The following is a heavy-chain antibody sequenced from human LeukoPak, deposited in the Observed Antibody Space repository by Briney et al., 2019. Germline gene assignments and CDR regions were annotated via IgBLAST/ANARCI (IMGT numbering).Heavy chain of an antibody. J-gene: IGHJ4*02. CDR3: VRAPATNEWRCMDY. Sequence: GSLRLSCAASGFTFSSYTMTWVRQAPGKGLEWVSSISNSSTYIYYADSVKGRFTISRDNVYNSLYLQMNSLRAEDTAVYYCVRAPATNEWRCMDYWGQGTLVTVSS. CDR2: ISNSSTYI. CDR1: GFTFSSYT. D-gene: IGHD2-8*02. V-gene: IGHV3-21*01.